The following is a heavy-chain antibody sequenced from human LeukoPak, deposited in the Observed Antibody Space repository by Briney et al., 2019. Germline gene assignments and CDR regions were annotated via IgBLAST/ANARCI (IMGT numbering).Heavy chain of an antibody. V-gene: IGHV3-23*01. Sequence: GGSLRLSCAASGFTFSSYAMSWVRQAPGKGLEWVSAISGSGGSTYCADSVKGRFTISRDNSKNTLYLQMNSLRAEDTAVYYCARAPRRFLEWLSPTYYYGSGRIDYWGQGTLVTVSS. CDR2: ISGSGGST. D-gene: IGHD3-3*01. CDR3: ARAPRRFLEWLSPTYYYGSGRIDY. J-gene: IGHJ4*02. CDR1: GFTFSSYA.